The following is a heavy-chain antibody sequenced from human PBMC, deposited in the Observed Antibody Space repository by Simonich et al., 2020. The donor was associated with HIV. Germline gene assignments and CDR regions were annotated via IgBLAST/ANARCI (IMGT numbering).Heavy chain of an antibody. V-gene: IGHV4-31*01. J-gene: IGHJ4*02. CDR2: IYERGNT. D-gene: IGHD5-18*01. CDR3: ARGRAYSYGQEYFFDN. Sequence: QVQLQESGPGLVKPSQTLSLTCTVSGGSVSSGGYYWTWFHQHPWKGLEVIGNIYERGNTFYNPALRSPGTISGDTYKNQFSLKVSPVTAADTAIYYCARGRAYSYGQEYFFDNWGQGTLVTVSS. CDR1: GGSVSSGGYY.